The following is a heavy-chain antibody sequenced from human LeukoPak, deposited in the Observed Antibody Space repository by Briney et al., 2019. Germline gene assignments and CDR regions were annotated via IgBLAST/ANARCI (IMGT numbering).Heavy chain of an antibody. CDR1: GFTFSSYA. Sequence: GRSLRLSCAASGFTFSSYAMHWVRQAPGKGLEWVAVISYDGSNKYYADSVKGLFTISRDNSKNTLYLQMNSLRAEDTAVYYCARDHLVTSIVVVPAAPLDYWGQGTLVTVSS. CDR3: ARDHLVTSIVVVPAAPLDY. J-gene: IGHJ4*02. D-gene: IGHD2-2*01. CDR2: ISYDGSNK. V-gene: IGHV3-30-3*01.